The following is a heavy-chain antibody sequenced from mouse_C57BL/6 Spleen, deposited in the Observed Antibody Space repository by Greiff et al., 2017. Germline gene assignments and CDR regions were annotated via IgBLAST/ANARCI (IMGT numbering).Heavy chain of an antibody. CDR2: ISDGGSYT. V-gene: IGHV5-4*01. Sequence: EVMLVESGGGLVKPGGSLKLSCAASGFTFSSYAMSWVRQTPEKRLEWVATISDGGSYTYYPDNVKGRFTISRDNAKNNLYLQMSHLKSEDTAMYYCAREGDGGYFDYWGQGTTLTVSS. D-gene: IGHD3-3*01. J-gene: IGHJ2*01. CDR3: AREGDGGYFDY. CDR1: GFTFSSYA.